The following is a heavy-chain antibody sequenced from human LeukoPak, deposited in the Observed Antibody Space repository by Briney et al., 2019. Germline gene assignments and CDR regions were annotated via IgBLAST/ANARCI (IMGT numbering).Heavy chain of an antibody. CDR3: ARPRTGTKGGAFDI. D-gene: IGHD1-7*01. CDR1: GYSFFSYW. CDR2: MYPGDPDI. V-gene: IGHV5-51*01. J-gene: IGHJ3*02. Sequence: GESLKISCKVSGYSFFSYWIGWVRQMPGKDLEWMGIMYPGDPDIRYSPSFQGQVTISVDKSINTAYLQWSSLKASDTAIYYCARPRTGTKGGAFDIWGQGTLVTVSS.